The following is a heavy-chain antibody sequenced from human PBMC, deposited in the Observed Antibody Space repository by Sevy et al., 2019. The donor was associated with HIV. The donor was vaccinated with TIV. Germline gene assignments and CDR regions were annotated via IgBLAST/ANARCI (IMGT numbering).Heavy chain of an antibody. J-gene: IGHJ4*02. D-gene: IGHD5-12*01. CDR1: GFILSSYG. Sequence: GGSLRLSCAASGFILSSYGMHWVRQAPGKGLEWVAVIWYDGSNKYYADSVKGRFTISRDNSKNTLYLQMNSLRTEDSAVYYCAKDNFSRRRDGYNYLFDYWGQGPLVTVSS. V-gene: IGHV3-33*06. CDR2: IWYDGSNK. CDR3: AKDNFSRRRDGYNYLFDY.